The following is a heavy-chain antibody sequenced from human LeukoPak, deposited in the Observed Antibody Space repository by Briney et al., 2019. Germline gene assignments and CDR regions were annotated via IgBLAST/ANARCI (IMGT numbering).Heavy chain of an antibody. CDR3: AREGFGLAAYYMDV. J-gene: IGHJ6*03. D-gene: IGHD6-13*01. CDR1: GGSISSYY. V-gene: IGHV4-4*07. Sequence: PSETLSLTCTVSGGSISSYYWSWIRQPAGKGLEWIGRIYTSGSTNYNPSLKSRVTMSVDTSKNQFSLKLSSVTAADTAVYYCAREGFGLAAYYMDVWGKGTPFTISS. CDR2: IYTSGST.